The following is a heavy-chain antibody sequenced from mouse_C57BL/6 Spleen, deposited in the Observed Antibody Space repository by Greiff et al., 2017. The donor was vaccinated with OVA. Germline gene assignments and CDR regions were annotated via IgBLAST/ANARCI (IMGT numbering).Heavy chain of an antibody. V-gene: IGHV1-7*01. D-gene: IGHD2-4*01. CDR1: GYTFTSYW. CDR3: ARGGVYYDYGDPGFYAMDY. Sequence: QVQLQQSGAELAKPGASVKLSCKASGYTFTSYWMHWVKQRPGQGLEWIGYINPSSGYTKYNQKFKDKATLTADKSSSTAYMQLSSLTYEDSAVYYCARGGVYYDYGDPGFYAMDYWGQGTSVTVSS. CDR2: INPSSGYT. J-gene: IGHJ4*01.